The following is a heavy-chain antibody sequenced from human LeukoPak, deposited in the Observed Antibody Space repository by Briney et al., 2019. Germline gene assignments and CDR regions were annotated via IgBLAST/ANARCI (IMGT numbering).Heavy chain of an antibody. V-gene: IGHV4-61*01. CDR1: GGSVSSGNYY. Sequence: SETLSLTCTVSGGSVSSGNYYWSWIRQPPGKGLEWIGYIHYSGSTNYNPSLKSRVTISVDTSKNQFSLKLTSVTAADTAVYYCARGVGAVYWYFDLWGRGTLVTVSS. CDR2: IHYSGST. CDR3: ARGVGAVYWYFDL. D-gene: IGHD1-26*01. J-gene: IGHJ2*01.